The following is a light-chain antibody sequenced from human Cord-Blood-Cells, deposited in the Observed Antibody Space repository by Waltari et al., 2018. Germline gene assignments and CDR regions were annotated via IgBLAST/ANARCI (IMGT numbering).Light chain of an antibody. CDR3: QQYNNWPPYT. V-gene: IGKV3-15*01. CDR1: QSVSSN. Sequence: EIVMTQSPATLSVSPGERATLSCRASQSVSSNLAWYQQKPGQAPRLLLYGASTRATGIPARFSGSWSGTEFTLTISSLQSEDFAVYYCQQYNNWPPYTFGQGTKLEIK. CDR2: GAS. J-gene: IGKJ2*01.